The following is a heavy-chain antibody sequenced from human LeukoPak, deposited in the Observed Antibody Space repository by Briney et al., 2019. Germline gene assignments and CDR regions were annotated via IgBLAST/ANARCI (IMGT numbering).Heavy chain of an antibody. Sequence: PGGSLRLSCEASGFTFDDYGMSWVRQSTGKGLEWVSAITNWNGGSTGYADSVRGRFTISRDNAKNSLYLQMNSLRAEDTALYYCARCSRSSTDCYSAFDIWGQGIMVTVSS. J-gene: IGHJ3*02. CDR1: GFTFDDYG. V-gene: IGHV3-20*04. CDR3: ARCSRSSTDCYSAFDI. D-gene: IGHD2-2*02. CDR2: ITNWNGGST.